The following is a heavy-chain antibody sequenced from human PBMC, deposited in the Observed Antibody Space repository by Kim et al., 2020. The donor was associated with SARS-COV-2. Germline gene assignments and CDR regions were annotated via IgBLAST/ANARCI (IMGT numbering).Heavy chain of an antibody. CDR2: INTDTGNP. Sequence: ASVKVSCKASGYTFTNYAISWVRQAPGQGLEWMGWINTDTGNPTYAQAFTGRFVFSVDTSVSTTYLQISSLKDDDTALYYCARVIWGSYRYTDSWGQGTLVTVSS. D-gene: IGHD3-16*02. V-gene: IGHV7-4-1*02. CDR1: GYTFTNYA. J-gene: IGHJ4*02. CDR3: ARVIWGSYRYTDS.